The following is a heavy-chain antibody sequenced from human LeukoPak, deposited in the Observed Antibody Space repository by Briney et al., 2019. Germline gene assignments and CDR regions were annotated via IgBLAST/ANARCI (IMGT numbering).Heavy chain of an antibody. Sequence: SETLSLTCAVYGGSFSGYYWSWIRRPPGKGLEWIGEINHSGSTNYNPSLKSRVTISVDTSKNQFSLKLSSVTAADTAVYYCAREMFGELLYWFDYWGQGTLVTVSS. CDR1: GGSFSGYY. J-gene: IGHJ4*02. D-gene: IGHD3-10*02. V-gene: IGHV4-34*01. CDR3: AREMFGELLYWFDY. CDR2: INHSGST.